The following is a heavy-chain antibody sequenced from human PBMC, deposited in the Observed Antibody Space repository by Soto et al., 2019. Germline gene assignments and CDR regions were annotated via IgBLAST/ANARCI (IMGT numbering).Heavy chain of an antibody. CDR3: AKDYRIVVVPAAIRDYYYGMDV. CDR2: ISGSGGST. CDR1: GFTFSSYA. D-gene: IGHD2-2*02. J-gene: IGHJ6*02. Sequence: GGSLRLSCAASGFTFSSYAMSWVRQAPGKGLEWVSAISGSGGSTCYADSVKGRFTISRDNSKNTLYLQMNSLRAEDTAVYYCAKDYRIVVVPAAIRDYYYGMDVWGQGTTVTVSS. V-gene: IGHV3-23*01.